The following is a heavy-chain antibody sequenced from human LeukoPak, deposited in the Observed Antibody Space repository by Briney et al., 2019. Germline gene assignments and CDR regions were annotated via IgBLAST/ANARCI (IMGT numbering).Heavy chain of an antibody. CDR2: IVPILGIA. J-gene: IGHJ4*02. CDR1: GGTFSSYA. CDR3: AVATIEDIDY. D-gene: IGHD5-12*01. Sequence: SVKVSCKASGGTFSSYAISWVRQAPGQGLEWMGRIVPILGIANYAQKFQGRVTITADKSTSTAYMELSSLRSEHTAVYYCAVATIEDIDYWGQGTLVTVSS. V-gene: IGHV1-69*04.